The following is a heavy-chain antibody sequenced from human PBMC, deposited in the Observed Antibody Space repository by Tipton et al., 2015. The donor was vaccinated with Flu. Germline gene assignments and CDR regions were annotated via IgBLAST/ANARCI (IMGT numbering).Heavy chain of an antibody. V-gene: IGHV3-30*02. J-gene: IGHJ5*02. Sequence: SLRLSCAASGFTFSGYGMHWVRQAPGKGLEWVAFIRYDESDKYYADSVKGRFTISRDNSKNALYLLINSLRAEDTAVYYCVRVSRNWFDPWGQGTLVTVSS. CDR2: IRYDESDK. CDR3: VRVSRNWFDP. CDR1: GFTFSGYG.